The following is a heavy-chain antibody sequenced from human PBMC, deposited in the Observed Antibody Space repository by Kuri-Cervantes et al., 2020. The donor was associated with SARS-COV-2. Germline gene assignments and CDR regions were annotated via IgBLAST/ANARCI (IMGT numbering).Heavy chain of an antibody. CDR2: INHSGST. Sequence: SQTLSLTCAVYGGSFSDYSWSWIRRPPGKGLEWIGEINHSGSTKYNPSLKSRVTISVDTSKNQFSLNLTSVTAADTAVYYCARFGSSPEGNWFDPWGQGTLVTVSS. J-gene: IGHJ5*02. V-gene: IGHV4-34*01. CDR3: ARFGSSPEGNWFDP. D-gene: IGHD6-13*01. CDR1: GGSFSDYS.